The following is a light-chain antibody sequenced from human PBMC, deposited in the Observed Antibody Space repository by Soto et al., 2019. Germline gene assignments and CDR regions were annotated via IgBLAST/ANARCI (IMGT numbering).Light chain of an antibody. V-gene: IGKV3-20*01. CDR2: AAS. Sequence: EIVLTQSPGTLSLSPGDRATLSCRASQSVSSSSLAWYQQKPGQAPRLLIYAASIRAPGIPDRFSGSGSGTDFTLTISRLEAEDFVVDYCHQYGSSPRTFGQGTKVEIK. CDR3: HQYGSSPRT. J-gene: IGKJ1*01. CDR1: QSVSSSS.